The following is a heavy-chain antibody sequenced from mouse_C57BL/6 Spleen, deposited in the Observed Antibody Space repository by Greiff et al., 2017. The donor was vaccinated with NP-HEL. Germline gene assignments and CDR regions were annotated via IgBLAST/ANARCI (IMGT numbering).Heavy chain of an antibody. J-gene: IGHJ4*01. CDR2: IYPGSGTT. D-gene: IGHD2-4*01. CDR1: GYTFTDYY. Sequence: QVQLQQSGAELVRPGASVKLSCKASGYTFTDYYINWVKQRPGQGLEWIARIYPGSGTTYYTEKFKGKATLTAEKSSSTAYMQLSSLTSEDSAVYFCARAGDYDDAAMDYWGKGTSVTVSS. CDR3: ARAGDYDDAAMDY. V-gene: IGHV1-76*01.